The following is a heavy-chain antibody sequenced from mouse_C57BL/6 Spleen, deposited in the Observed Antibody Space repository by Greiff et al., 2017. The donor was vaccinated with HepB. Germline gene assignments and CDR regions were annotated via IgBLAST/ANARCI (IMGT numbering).Heavy chain of an antibody. CDR1: GYSITSGYY. D-gene: IGHD1-1*01. CDR2: ISYDGSN. J-gene: IGHJ2*01. V-gene: IGHV3-6*01. Sequence: EVKLVESGPGLVKPSQSLSLTCSVTGYSITSGYYWNWIRQFPGNKLEWMGYISYDGSNNYNPSLKNRISITRDTSKNQFFLKLNSVTTEDTATYYCARDRDYYGSSLFDYWGQGTTLTVSS. CDR3: ARDRDYYGSSLFDY.